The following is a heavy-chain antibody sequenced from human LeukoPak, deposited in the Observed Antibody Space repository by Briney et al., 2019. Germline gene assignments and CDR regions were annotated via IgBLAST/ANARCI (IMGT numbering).Heavy chain of an antibody. CDR1: VGSISSYY. Sequence: SETLSLTCTVSVGSISSYYWSWIRQPPGKGLEWIGYIYYSGSTNYNPSLKSRVTISVDTSKNQFSLKLSSVTAADTAVYYCARASYYYDSSGYPWAFDIWGQGTMVTVSS. D-gene: IGHD3-22*01. V-gene: IGHV4-59*01. J-gene: IGHJ3*02. CDR2: IYYSGST. CDR3: ARASYYYDSSGYPWAFDI.